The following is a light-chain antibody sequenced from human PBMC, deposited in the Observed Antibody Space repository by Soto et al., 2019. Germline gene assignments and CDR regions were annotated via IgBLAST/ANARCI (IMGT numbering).Light chain of an antibody. CDR1: QSVSSSY. V-gene: IGKV3-20*01. J-gene: IGKJ4*01. CDR3: QQYGSPLT. CDR2: GAS. Sequence: EIVLTQSPGTLSLSPGERATLSCRASQSVSSSYLVWYQQKPGQAPRLLIYGASSRATGIPDRFSGSGSGTDFTLTISRLEPEDFAVYYCQQYGSPLTFGGGTKVEIK.